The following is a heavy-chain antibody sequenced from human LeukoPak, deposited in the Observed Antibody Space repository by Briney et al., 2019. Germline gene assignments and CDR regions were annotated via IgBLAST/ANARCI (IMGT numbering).Heavy chain of an antibody. D-gene: IGHD4-17*01. CDR2: IWYDGSNK. V-gene: IGHV3-33*01. CDR3: ARVKFGDYAIDY. CDR1: GFSFSSYG. Sequence: PGRSLRLSCATSGFSFSSYGMHWVRQAPGKGLEWVAVIWYDGSNKYYADSVKGRFTISRDNAENSLYLQMNSLRVEDTAVYFCARVKFGDYAIDYWGQGTLVTVSS. J-gene: IGHJ4*02.